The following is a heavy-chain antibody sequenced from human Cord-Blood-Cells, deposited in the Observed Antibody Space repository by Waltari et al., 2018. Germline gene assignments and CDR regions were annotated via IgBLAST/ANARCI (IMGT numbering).Heavy chain of an antibody. D-gene: IGHD3-22*01. Sequence: EVQLVESGGGLVQPGGSLRLSCAASGFTFSSYWMSWVRQAPGKGWEWVANKKQDGREKYYVDSVKGRFTISRDNAKNSLYLQMNSLRAEDTAVYYCARSYYDSSGYFDYWGQGTLVTVSS. V-gene: IGHV3-7*01. CDR1: GFTFSSYW. J-gene: IGHJ4*02. CDR3: ARSYYDSSGYFDY. CDR2: KKQDGREK.